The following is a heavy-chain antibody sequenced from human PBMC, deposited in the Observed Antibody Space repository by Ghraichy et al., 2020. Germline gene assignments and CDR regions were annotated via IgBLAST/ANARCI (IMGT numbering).Heavy chain of an antibody. CDR3: AKTRSGNYYGDAFDI. V-gene: IGHV3-9*01. D-gene: IGHD1-26*01. J-gene: IGHJ3*02. CDR2: ISWDSGSI. CDR1: GFTFDDYS. Sequence: LRLSCAASGFTFDDYSMHWVRQAPGKGLEWVSGISWDSGSIGYADSVTGRFSISRDNAKNSLYLQMNSLGPDDTAFYYCAKTRSGNYYGDAFDIWGQGTMVTVSS.